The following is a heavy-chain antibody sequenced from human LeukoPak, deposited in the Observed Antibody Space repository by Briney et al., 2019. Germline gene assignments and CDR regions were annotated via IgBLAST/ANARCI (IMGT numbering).Heavy chain of an antibody. CDR3: ARLPSSGWLRYYFDY. J-gene: IGHJ4*02. CDR1: RGSISSSSYY. D-gene: IGHD6-19*01. V-gene: IGHV4-39*01. CDR2: MYYSGST. Sequence: SETLSLTCTVSRGSISSSSYYWGWIRQPPGKGLEWIGTMYYSGSTYYNPSLKSRVTISVDTSRNQFSLKVSSVTAADTAVYYCARLPSSGWLRYYFDYWGQGTLVTVSS.